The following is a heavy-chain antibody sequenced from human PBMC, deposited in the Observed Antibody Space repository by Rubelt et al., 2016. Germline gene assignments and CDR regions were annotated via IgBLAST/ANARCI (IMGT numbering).Heavy chain of an antibody. CDR1: GFTFSSYA. CDR2: ISGSGGST. Sequence: EVQLLESGGGLVQPGGSLRLSCAASGFTFSSYAMSWVRQAPGTGLEWVSAISGSGGSTYYADSVTGRFTISGDNSKNTLYLQMNSLRAEDTAVYYCAKVGGGRVGAFDYWGQGTLVTVSS. V-gene: IGHV3-23*01. CDR3: AKVGGGRVGAFDY. D-gene: IGHD1-26*01. J-gene: IGHJ4*02.